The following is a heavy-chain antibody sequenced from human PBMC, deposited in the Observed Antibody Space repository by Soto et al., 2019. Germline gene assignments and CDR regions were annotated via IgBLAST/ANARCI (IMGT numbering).Heavy chain of an antibody. J-gene: IGHJ6*02. CDR3: AGDVLVPAAMLGYYYYYGMDV. Sequence: PSETLSLTCTVSGGSISSSSYYWGWIRQPPGKGLEWIGSIFYSGSTYYNPSLKSRGTISVDTSKNQFSLKLSSVTAADTAVYYCAGDVLVPAAMLGYYYYYGMDVWGQGTTVT. D-gene: IGHD2-2*01. CDR1: GGSISSSSYY. V-gene: IGHV4-39*02. CDR2: IFYSGST.